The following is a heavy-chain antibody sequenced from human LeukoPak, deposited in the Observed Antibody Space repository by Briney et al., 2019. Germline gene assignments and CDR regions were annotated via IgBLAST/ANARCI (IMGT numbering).Heavy chain of an antibody. CDR1: GFTFSSFW. CDR3: ARNKFAHYYGSESQQYGMDV. D-gene: IGHD3-10*01. CDR2: IKQDGTEI. V-gene: IGHV3-7*01. J-gene: IGHJ6*02. Sequence: PGGSLRLSCAASGFTFSSFWMNWVRQAPGKGLEWVANIKQDGTEIYFVDSVKGRFIISRDNAKNSLYLQMNSLRAEDTAVYYCARNKFAHYYGSESQQYGMDVWGQGTTVTVSS.